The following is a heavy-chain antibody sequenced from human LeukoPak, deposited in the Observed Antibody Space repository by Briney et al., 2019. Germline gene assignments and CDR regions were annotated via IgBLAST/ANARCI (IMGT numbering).Heavy chain of an antibody. V-gene: IGHV3-21*01. CDR2: ISSSSSYI. CDR3: ASDYGGNSEVNY. CDR1: GFTFSSYS. J-gene: IGHJ4*02. D-gene: IGHD4-23*01. Sequence: GGSLRHSCAASGFTFSSYSMSWVRQAPGKGLEWVSSISSSSSYIYYADSVKGRFTISRDNAKNSLYLQMNSLRAEDTAVYYCASDYGGNSEVNYWGQGTLVTVSS.